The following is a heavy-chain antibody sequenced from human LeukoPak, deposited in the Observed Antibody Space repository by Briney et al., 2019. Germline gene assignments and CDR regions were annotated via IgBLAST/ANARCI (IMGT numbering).Heavy chain of an antibody. CDR2: ISAYNGNT. CDR3: ARDQRFSSSWYDY. D-gene: IGHD6-13*01. V-gene: IGHV1-18*01. J-gene: IGHJ4*02. CDR1: GYTFSNFG. Sequence: VASVKVSCKASGYTFSNFGISWVRQAPGQGLEWMGWISAYNGNTNYAQKVQGRVTMTTDTSTNIAYMEPRSLRSDDTAVYYCARDQRFSSSWYDYWGQGTLVTVSS.